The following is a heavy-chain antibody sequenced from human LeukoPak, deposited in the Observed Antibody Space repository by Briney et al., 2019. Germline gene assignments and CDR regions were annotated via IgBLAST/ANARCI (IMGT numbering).Heavy chain of an antibody. V-gene: IGHV3-23*01. CDR1: GFTFNNYA. J-gene: IGHJ4*02. D-gene: IGHD2-15*01. Sequence: GGSLRLSCVASGFTFNNYAMHWVRQAPGKGLEWVSAISGSGGSTYYADSVKGRFTISRDNSKNTLYLQMNSLRAEDTAVYYCAKRLRAYCSGGSCLYFDYWGQGTLVTVSS. CDR3: AKRLRAYCSGGSCLYFDY. CDR2: ISGSGGST.